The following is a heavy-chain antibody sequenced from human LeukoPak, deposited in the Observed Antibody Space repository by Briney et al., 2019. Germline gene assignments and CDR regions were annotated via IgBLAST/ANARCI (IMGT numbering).Heavy chain of an antibody. CDR1: GFTFSSYA. J-gene: IGHJ4*02. V-gene: IGHV3-23*01. CDR3: ARLLRYCTSTTCYLYYFDY. Sequence: GGSLRLSCGASGFTFSSYAMSWVRQAPGKGLEWVSAISGSDSDTSYADSVKGRFTISRDNSKNTLYLQMNSLRAEDTAVYFCARLLRYCTSTTCYLYYFDYWGQGTLVTVSS. D-gene: IGHD2-2*01. CDR2: ISGSDSDT.